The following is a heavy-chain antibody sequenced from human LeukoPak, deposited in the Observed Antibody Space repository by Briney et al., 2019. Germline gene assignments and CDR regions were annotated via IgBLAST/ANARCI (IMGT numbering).Heavy chain of an antibody. CDR2: ISSSSSYI. J-gene: IGHJ6*02. CDR3: ARDRYYGSGSYSHYYGMDV. D-gene: IGHD3-10*01. CDR1: GFTFSSYS. V-gene: IGHV3-21*01. Sequence: GGSLRLSCAASGFTFSSYSMNWVRQAPGKGLEWVSSISSSSSYIYYADSVKGRFTISRDNAKNSLYLQMNSLRAEDTAVYYCARDRYYGSGSYSHYYGMDVWGQGTTVTVSS.